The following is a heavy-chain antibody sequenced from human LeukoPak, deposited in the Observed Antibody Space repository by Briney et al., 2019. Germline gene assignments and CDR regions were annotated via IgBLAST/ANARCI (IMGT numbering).Heavy chain of an antibody. CDR3: AKRSGPFDY. V-gene: IGHV3-30*18. Sequence: GGSLRLSCAASGFTFSSYGMHWVRQAPGKGLEWVAVISYDGSNKYYADSVKGRFTISRDNSKNTLYLQMNSLRAEDTAVYYCAKRSGPFDYWGQGTLVTVSS. J-gene: IGHJ4*02. D-gene: IGHD3-3*01. CDR1: GFTFSSYG. CDR2: ISYDGSNK.